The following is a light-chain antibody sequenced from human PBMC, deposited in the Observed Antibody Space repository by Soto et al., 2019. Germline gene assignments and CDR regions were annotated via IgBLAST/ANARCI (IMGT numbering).Light chain of an antibody. V-gene: IGKV3-20*01. CDR3: HAFHYSRKFT. CDR1: QSVSSSY. J-gene: IGKJ3*01. Sequence: EIVLTQSPDTLSLSPGERATLSCRASQSVSSSYLAWYQQKPGQALRLLIYRASSRAAGVPHRFSGSESGTDFILTISRLEPEDSAVYYCHAFHYSRKFTFGPGTKVDIK. CDR2: RAS.